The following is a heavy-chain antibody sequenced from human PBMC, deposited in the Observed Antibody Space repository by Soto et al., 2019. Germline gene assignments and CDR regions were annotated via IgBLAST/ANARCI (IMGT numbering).Heavy chain of an antibody. CDR3: AIGRFVPRYYGRHV. CDR2: IFTSGNT. V-gene: IGHV4-4*07. J-gene: IGHJ6*02. Sequence: SWNPSLSCTVSGGSMNDYYWSWIRQPAGKGLEWIGRIFTSGNTNYNPSLRSRLTMSVDTSTNQVSLRLTSVTAADTAVYYCAIGRFVPRYYGRHVCGQGTSVTVS. CDR1: GGSMNDYY. D-gene: IGHD2-8*01.